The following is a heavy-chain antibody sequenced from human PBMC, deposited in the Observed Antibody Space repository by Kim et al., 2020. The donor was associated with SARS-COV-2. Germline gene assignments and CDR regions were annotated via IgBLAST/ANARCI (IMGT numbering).Heavy chain of an antibody. CDR3: ARDKDAGLPLYAFDI. CDR2: ISYDGNYN. Sequence: GGSLRLSCTASGFTFSSHAMDWVRQAPGKGLEWLAVISYDGNYNYYADSVKGRFTISRDNSKNTLYLEMNSLRAEDTAVYYCARDKDAGLPLYAFDIWGQGTWVTVSS. V-gene: IGHV3-30*04. J-gene: IGHJ3*02. CDR1: GFTFSSHA. D-gene: IGHD4-17*01.